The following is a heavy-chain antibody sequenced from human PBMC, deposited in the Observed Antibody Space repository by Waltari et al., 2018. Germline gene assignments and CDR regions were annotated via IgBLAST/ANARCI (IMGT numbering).Heavy chain of an antibody. D-gene: IGHD5-12*01. CDR2: IYYSGTT. CDR3: VRHWKRNGYRFDP. V-gene: IGHV4-39*01. J-gene: IGHJ5*02. CDR1: GGSISRSSYY. Sequence: QLQLQESGPTLVKPSETLSLTCTVSGGSISRSSYYWGWIRQSPGKGLAWIGSIYYSGTTYYNPTLESRVTIPGDTSKNQFSLKLRSVTAADTAVYYCVRHWKRNGYRFDPWGQGTLVTVSS.